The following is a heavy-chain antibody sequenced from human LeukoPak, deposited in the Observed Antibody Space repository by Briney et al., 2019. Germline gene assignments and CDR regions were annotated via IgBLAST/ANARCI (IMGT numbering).Heavy chain of an antibody. CDR3: AKNLGTSSWYSFDS. CDR2: IGNGGGST. D-gene: IGHD6-13*01. J-gene: IGHJ4*02. CDR1: GFTFSTYA. Sequence: PGTSLRLSCAASGFTFSTYAMTWVRQAPGKGLEWVSGIGNGGGSTNYADSVKGRFTISRDNSKNTLYLQMDSLRTDDTAVYYCAKNLGTSSWYSFDSWGQGTLVTVSS. V-gene: IGHV3-23*01.